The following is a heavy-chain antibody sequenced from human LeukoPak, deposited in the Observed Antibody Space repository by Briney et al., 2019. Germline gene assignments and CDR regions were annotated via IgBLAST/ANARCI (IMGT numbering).Heavy chain of an antibody. CDR2: ISSSSNTI. CDR3: ARAREDIVVVPAQYHMDV. J-gene: IGHJ6*03. D-gene: IGHD2-2*01. Sequence: PGGSLRLSCAASGFTFSSYSMNWVRQAPGKGLEWVSYISSSSNTIYYADSVKGRFTISRDNANHSLYLQMNSLRAEDTAVYYCARAREDIVVVPAQYHMDVWGKGTTVTVSS. CDR1: GFTFSSYS. V-gene: IGHV3-48*04.